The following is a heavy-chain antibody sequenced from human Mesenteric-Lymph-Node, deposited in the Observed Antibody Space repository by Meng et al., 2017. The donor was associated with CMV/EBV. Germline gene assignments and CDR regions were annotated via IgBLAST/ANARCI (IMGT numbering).Heavy chain of an antibody. V-gene: IGHV1-69*01. CDR1: GGTFGSFT. Sequence: SGGTFGSFTIIWVRQAPGQGLEWMGGIIPIFGTANYAQKFQGRVTITADESTSTAYMELSSLRSEDTAVYYCAREGGSGSSGNWFDPWGQGTLVTVSS. CDR3: AREGGSGSSGNWFDP. CDR2: IIPIFGTA. D-gene: IGHD3-10*01. J-gene: IGHJ5*02.